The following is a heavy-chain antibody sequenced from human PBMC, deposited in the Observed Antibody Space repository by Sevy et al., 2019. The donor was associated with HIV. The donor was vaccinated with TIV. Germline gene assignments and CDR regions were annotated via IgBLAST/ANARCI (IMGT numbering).Heavy chain of an antibody. D-gene: IGHD2-2*01. Sequence: SETLSLTCAVYGGSFSTNHWSWVRQSPGKGLQYIGEINDSGSTYYNPSFKSRVIMSVDTSRNQFSLNLRFVTAADTAVYFCARGRSRFQIPGIYGMDVWGQGTTVTVSS. V-gene: IGHV4-34*01. CDR1: GGSFSTNH. J-gene: IGHJ6*02. CDR2: INDSGST. CDR3: ARGRSRFQIPGIYGMDV.